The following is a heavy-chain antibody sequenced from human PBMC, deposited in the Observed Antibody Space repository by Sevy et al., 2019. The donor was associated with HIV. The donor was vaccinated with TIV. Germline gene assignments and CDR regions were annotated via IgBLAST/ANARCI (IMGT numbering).Heavy chain of an antibody. CDR1: GFTLGSYT. Sequence: GGSLRLSCAASGFTLGSYTMNWVRQAPGEGLEWVASISATGGSTYYADSVKGRFTISRDVSKALLYLQMNSLTAEDTAIFYCAKTLQRLPFHPHYFDYWGQGTLVTVSS. CDR3: AKTLQRLPFHPHYFDY. CDR2: ISATGGST. V-gene: IGHV3-23*01. J-gene: IGHJ4*02. D-gene: IGHD2-21*02.